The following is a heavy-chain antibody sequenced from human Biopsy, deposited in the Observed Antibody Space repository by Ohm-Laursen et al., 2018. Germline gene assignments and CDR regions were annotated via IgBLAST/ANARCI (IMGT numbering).Heavy chain of an antibody. CDR2: TYKGGNT. D-gene: IGHD2-15*01. J-gene: IGHJ6*02. V-gene: IGHV4-4*07. CDR3: ARELPSSYYYDMDV. Sequence: SQTLSLTCIVSGASITSYYWSWIRQPAGKGLEWIGHTYKGGNTNHNPSLKSRVSMSVDTSKDQLSLTLRSVTAADTAAYYCARELPSSYYYDMDVWGQGTTVTVSS. CDR1: GASITSYY.